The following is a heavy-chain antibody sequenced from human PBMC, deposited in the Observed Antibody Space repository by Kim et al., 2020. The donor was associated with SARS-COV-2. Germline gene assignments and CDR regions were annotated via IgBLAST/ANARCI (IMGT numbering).Heavy chain of an antibody. V-gene: IGHV3-23*01. CDR2: ISGSGKST. CDR1: GFTFSTYG. Sequence: GGSLRLSCVASGFTFSTYGMSWVRQAPGKGQEWVSVISGSGKSTYYLDSVKGRFTVSRDNSKNTVYLDMNGLTADDTAVYFCAKRRTSGWLREDFDFWGQGTLVAVSS. D-gene: IGHD6-19*01. J-gene: IGHJ4*02. CDR3: AKRRTSGWLREDFDF.